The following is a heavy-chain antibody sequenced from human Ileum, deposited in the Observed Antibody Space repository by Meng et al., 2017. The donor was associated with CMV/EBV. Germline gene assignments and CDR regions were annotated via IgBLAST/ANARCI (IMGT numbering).Heavy chain of an antibody. CDR3: AKPHGSSGWYYFDY. J-gene: IGHJ4*02. CDR2: ISGSGGST. D-gene: IGHD6-19*01. CDR1: GFTFSSYA. V-gene: IGHV3-23*01. Sequence: GGSLRLSCAASGFTFSSYAMSWVRQAPGQGLEWVSAISGSGGSTYYADSVKGRFTISRDNSKNTLYLQMHSLRAEDTAVYYCAKPHGSSGWYYFDYWGQGTLVTVSS.